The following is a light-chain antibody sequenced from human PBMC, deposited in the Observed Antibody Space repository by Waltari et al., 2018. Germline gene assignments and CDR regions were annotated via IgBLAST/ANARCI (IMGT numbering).Light chain of an antibody. CDR3: CSYAGSYTWV. CDR1: SSDVGNYNL. CDR2: DDN. Sequence: QSALTQPASVSGSPGQSIIISCTGTSSDVGNYNLVSWYQQYPGKAPKVMIYDDNRRPSGVSGRFSGSKSGNTASLTISGVQAEDEADYYCCSYAGSYTWVFGGGTKLTVL. V-gene: IGLV2-23*01. J-gene: IGLJ3*02.